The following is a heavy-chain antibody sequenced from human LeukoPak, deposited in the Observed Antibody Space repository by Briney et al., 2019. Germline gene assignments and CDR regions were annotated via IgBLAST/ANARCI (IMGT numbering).Heavy chain of an antibody. CDR1: GGSISSGDYY. V-gene: IGHV4-30-4*01. D-gene: IGHD4-17*01. J-gene: IGHJ3*02. CDR3: XXXXYGDYGAFDI. Sequence: SETLSLTCTVSGGSISSGDYYWSWIRQPPGKGLEWIGYIYYSGSTYYNPSLKSRVTISLDTSKNQFSLKLSSVTAADTAVYYXXXXXYGDYGAFDIWGQGTMVTVSS. CDR2: IYYSGST.